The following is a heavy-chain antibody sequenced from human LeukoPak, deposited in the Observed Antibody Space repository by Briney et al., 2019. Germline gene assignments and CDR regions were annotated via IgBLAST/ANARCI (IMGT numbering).Heavy chain of an antibody. Sequence: ASVKVSCKASGYTFTTYYIHWVRQVPGQGLEWMGIINPSGGSTSYAQKFQGRVTMTRDISTSTVHMELSSLRSDDTAVYYCARDFWSYYDSSGYKGYYYYYMDVWGKGTTVTISS. J-gene: IGHJ6*03. CDR1: GYTFTTYY. D-gene: IGHD3-22*01. V-gene: IGHV1-46*01. CDR3: ARDFWSYYDSSGYKGYYYYYMDV. CDR2: INPSGGST.